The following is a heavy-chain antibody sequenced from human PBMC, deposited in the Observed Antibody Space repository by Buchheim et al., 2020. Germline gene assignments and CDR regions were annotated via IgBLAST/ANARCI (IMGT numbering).Heavy chain of an antibody. CDR1: GGSISSGDYY. CDR2: IYYSGST. D-gene: IGHD6-13*01. V-gene: IGHV4-30-4*01. Sequence: QVQLQESGPGLVKPSQTLSLTCTVSGGSISSGDYYWSWIRQPPGKGLEWIGYIYYSGSTYYNPSLKSRLAVSIDRSKNQFSLKLNFVTAADTAVYYCARVGAAAGSLSSWGQGTL. J-gene: IGHJ5*02. CDR3: ARVGAAAGSLSS.